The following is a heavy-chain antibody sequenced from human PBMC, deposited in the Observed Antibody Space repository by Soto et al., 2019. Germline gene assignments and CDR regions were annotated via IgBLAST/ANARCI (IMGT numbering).Heavy chain of an antibody. J-gene: IGHJ6*02. D-gene: IGHD2-21*02. Sequence: EVQLVESGGGLVKPGGSLRLSCAASGFTFGTYTMNWVRQAPGKGLEWVSSIGTTSSYIYYADSVRGRFTISRDNARDSLYLQMSSLRAEDTAVYYCARVMCGDCSTYYYYSMDVWGQGNTVTVS. V-gene: IGHV3-21*01. CDR3: ARVMCGDCSTYYYYSMDV. CDR1: GFTFGTYT. CDR2: IGTTSSYI.